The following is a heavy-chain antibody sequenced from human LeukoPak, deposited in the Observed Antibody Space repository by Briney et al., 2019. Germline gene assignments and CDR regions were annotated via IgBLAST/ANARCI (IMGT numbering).Heavy chain of an antibody. V-gene: IGHV4-38-2*01. D-gene: IGHD2-21*01. Sequence: SETLSLTCAVSAYSISSGYYWGWIRQPPGKGLEWIGSIYLSGSTHYNPSLKSRATISVDSSKTQFSLKLTSVTAADTAVYYCARVSDVAVKYYFDYWGQGTLVIVSS. CDR2: IYLSGST. CDR1: AYSISSGYY. J-gene: IGHJ4*02. CDR3: ARVSDVAVKYYFDY.